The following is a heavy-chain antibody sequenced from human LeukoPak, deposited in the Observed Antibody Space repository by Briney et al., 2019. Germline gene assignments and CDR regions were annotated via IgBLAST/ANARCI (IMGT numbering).Heavy chain of an antibody. CDR2: VFPGLST. CDR3: AGMTSVIKGRRFDS. Sequence: SETLSLTCAVSGYSVSSAYFWAWVRQPPGKGLEWIGSVFPGLSTDHNPSLKSRVTISVDTSKNHFSLRLTSVTAADTAVYYCAGMTSVIKGRRFDSWGQGTLVTVSS. CDR1: GYSVSSAYF. D-gene: IGHD4-23*01. V-gene: IGHV4-38-2*01. J-gene: IGHJ4*02.